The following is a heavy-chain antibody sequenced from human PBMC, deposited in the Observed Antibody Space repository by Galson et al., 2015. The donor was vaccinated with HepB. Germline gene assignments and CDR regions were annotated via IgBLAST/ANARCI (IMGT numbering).Heavy chain of an antibody. CDR2: IYPGDSDT. V-gene: IGHV5-51*03. CDR3: ARSSYSSGWYEDAFDI. J-gene: IGHJ3*02. Sequence: QSGAEVKKPGESLKISCKGSGYSFTSYWIGWVRQMPGKGLEWMGIIYPGDSDTRYSPSFQGQVTISADKSICTAYLQWSSLKASDTAMYYCARSSYSSGWYEDAFDIWGQGTMVTVSS. D-gene: IGHD6-19*01. CDR1: GYSFTSYW.